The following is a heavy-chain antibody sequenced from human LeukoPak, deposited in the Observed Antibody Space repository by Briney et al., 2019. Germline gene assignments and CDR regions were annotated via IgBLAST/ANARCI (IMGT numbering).Heavy chain of an antibody. CDR2: IYHSGST. Sequence: PSETLSLTCAVSGGSSSSSNWWNWVRQPPGKGLEWIGEIYHSGSTNYNPSLKSRVTISVDKSKNQFSLKLSSVTAADTAVYYCASKYYNILTAYSDWGQGTLVTVSS. J-gene: IGHJ4*02. D-gene: IGHD3-9*01. V-gene: IGHV4-4*02. CDR1: GGSSSSSNW. CDR3: ASKYYNILTAYSD.